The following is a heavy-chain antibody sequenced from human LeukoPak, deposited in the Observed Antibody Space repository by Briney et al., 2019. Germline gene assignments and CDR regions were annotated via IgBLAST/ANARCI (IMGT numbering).Heavy chain of an antibody. CDR2: IYSGGVT. J-gene: IGHJ4*02. Sequence: GGSLRLSCAASVFTATSNSMSWGRHGPGERLEWVSVIYSGGVTYYTDSVKGRFTISRDNSKNTLYVQMNSLRAEDTAVYYCARELLGFVDYWGQGTLVTVSS. CDR1: VFTATSNS. V-gene: IGHV3-66*02. D-gene: IGHD1-26*01. CDR3: ARELLGFVDY.